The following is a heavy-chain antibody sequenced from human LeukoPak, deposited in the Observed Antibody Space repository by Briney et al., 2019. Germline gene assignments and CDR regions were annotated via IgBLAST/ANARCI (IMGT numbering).Heavy chain of an antibody. CDR3: ARDGMFDP. V-gene: IGHV4-34*01. CDR1: GGSFSGYY. Sequence: PSETLSLTCAVYGGSFSGYYWSWIRQPPGKGLEWIGEINHSGSTNYNPSLKSRVTISVDTSKNQFSLKLSSVTAADTAVYYCARDGMFDPWGQGTLVTVSS. CDR2: INHSGST. D-gene: IGHD1-14*01. J-gene: IGHJ5*02.